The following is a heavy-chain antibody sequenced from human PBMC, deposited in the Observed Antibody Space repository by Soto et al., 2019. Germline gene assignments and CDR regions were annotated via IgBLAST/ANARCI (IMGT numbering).Heavy chain of an antibody. D-gene: IGHD4-17*01. V-gene: IGHV3-11*01. CDR2: ISSGGGTA. CDR3: ARAPETTEPWEYFYYYMDV. J-gene: IGHJ6*03. CDR1: AFTLSDYY. Sequence: QVQLVESGGGFVKPGGSLRLSCAASAFTLSDYYMSWIRQAPGKGLEWVSYISSGGGTAYYADSVKGRFTISRDNAKNSLFLQMNSLRGEDTAVYYCARAPETTEPWEYFYYYMDVWGKGTTVTVSS.